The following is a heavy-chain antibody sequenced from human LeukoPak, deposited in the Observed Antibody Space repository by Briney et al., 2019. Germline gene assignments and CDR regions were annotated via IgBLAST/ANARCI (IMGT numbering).Heavy chain of an antibody. CDR2: IYYSGST. V-gene: IGHV4-59*11. CDR3: ARGIVVPAAVFDY. CDR1: GGSISSHY. Sequence: SETLSLTCTVSGGSISSHYWSWIWQPPAQGMEWIGYIYYSGSTNYNPSLKSRVTISVDTSKNQFSLKLSSVTAADTAVYYCARGIVVPAAVFDYWGQGTLVTVSS. D-gene: IGHD2-2*01. J-gene: IGHJ4*02.